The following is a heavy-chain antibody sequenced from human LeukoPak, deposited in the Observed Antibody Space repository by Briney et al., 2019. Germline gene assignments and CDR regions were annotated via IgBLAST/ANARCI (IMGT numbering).Heavy chain of an antibody. J-gene: IGHJ4*02. CDR1: GGSISSYY. CDR2: IYYSGST. Sequence: SETLSLTCTVSGGSISSYYWRWIRQPPGKGLEWIGYIYYSGSTNHNPSLKSRVTISVDTSKHQFSLKLCSVTAADTAVYYCARDHEYSSSWPYYFDYWGQGTLVTVSS. V-gene: IGHV4-59*01. CDR3: ARDHEYSSSWPYYFDY. D-gene: IGHD6-13*01.